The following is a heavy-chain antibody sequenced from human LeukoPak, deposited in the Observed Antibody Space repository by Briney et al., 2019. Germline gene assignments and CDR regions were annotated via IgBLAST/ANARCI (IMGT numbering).Heavy chain of an antibody. V-gene: IGHV3-23*01. CDR3: AKDPSGTTGTTMVNSY. Sequence: GGSLRLSCAASGFTFSSYAMSWVRQAPGKGLEWVSAISGSGGSTYYADSVKGRFTISRDNSKNTLYLQMNSLRAEDTAVYYCAKDPSGTTGTTMVNSYWGQGTLVTVSS. CDR1: GFTFSSYA. J-gene: IGHJ4*02. CDR2: ISGSGGST. D-gene: IGHD1-1*01.